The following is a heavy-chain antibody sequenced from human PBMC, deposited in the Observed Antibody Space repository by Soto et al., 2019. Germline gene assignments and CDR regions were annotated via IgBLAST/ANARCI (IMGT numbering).Heavy chain of an antibody. Sequence: SETLSLTCTVSGGSISSYYWSWIRQPPGKGLEWIGSIYYSGSTYYNPSLKSRVTISADTSKNQFSLKLSSVTAADTAVYYCARRPYGDPYDYWGQGTRVTVS. D-gene: IGHD4-17*01. V-gene: IGHV4-59*05. J-gene: IGHJ4*02. CDR3: ARRPYGDPYDY. CDR2: IYYSGST. CDR1: GGSISSYY.